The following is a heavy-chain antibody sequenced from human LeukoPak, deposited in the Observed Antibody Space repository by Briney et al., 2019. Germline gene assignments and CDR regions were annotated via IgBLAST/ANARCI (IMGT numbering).Heavy chain of an antibody. Sequence: NPGGSLRLSCAASGFTFSSYSMNWVRQAPGKGLEWVSSISNRNTYIYYADSVEGRFTISRDNAKNSLYLQMNSLRAEDTAVYYCARDYSRGFKYDQYYFDYWGQGTLVTVSS. V-gene: IGHV3-21*01. D-gene: IGHD2-21*01. J-gene: IGHJ4*02. CDR3: ARDYSRGFKYDQYYFDY. CDR2: ISNRNTYI. CDR1: GFTFSSYS.